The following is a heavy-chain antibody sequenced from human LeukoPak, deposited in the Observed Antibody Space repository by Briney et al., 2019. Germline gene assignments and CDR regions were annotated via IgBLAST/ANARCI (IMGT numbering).Heavy chain of an antibody. CDR1: GGTFSSYA. D-gene: IGHD5-12*01. Sequence: SVKVSCKASGGTFSSYAISWVRQAPGQGLEWMGRIIPILGIANYAQKFQGRVTITADKSTSTAYMELSSLRSEDTAVYYCARDRDYDYGFGYYFDYLGQGTLVTVSS. CDR2: IIPILGIA. V-gene: IGHV1-69*04. J-gene: IGHJ4*02. CDR3: ARDRDYDYGFGYYFDY.